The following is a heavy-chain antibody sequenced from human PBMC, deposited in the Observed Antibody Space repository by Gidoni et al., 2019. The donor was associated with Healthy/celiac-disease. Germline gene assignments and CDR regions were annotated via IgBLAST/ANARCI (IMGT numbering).Heavy chain of an antibody. CDR3: ARILNRRGEFKVDYYGMDV. D-gene: IGHD3-10*01. V-gene: IGHV3-11*06. Sequence: QVQLVESGGGLVKPGGSLRLSCAASGFTFSDSYMSWIRQAPGKGLEWVSYISSSSSYTNYADSVKGRFTISRDNAKNSLYLQMNSLRAEDTAVYYCARILNRRGEFKVDYYGMDVWGQGTTVTVSS. CDR2: ISSSSSYT. J-gene: IGHJ6*02. CDR1: GFTFSDSY.